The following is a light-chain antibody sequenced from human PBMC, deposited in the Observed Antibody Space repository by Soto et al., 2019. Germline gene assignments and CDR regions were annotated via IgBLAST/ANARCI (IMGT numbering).Light chain of an antibody. CDR3: QQSYSIRSWT. J-gene: IGKJ1*01. Sequence: DIQMTQSPSSLSASVGDRVTITCRASQTISTYLNWYQQKPGKAPRLLIYDASSLLSGVPSRFSGSGSGTDFTLTIASLQPEDFSTYYCQQSYSIRSWTFGQGTKVDIK. CDR2: DAS. CDR1: QTISTY. V-gene: IGKV1-39*01.